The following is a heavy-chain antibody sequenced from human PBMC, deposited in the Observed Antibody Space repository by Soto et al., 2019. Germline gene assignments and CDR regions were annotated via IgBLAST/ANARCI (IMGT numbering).Heavy chain of an antibody. D-gene: IGHD3-10*01. CDR1: GYTFTHYA. V-gene: IGHV1-2*02. CDR3: ATLWFGELLGAGPQTSIDY. CDR2: INPNSGGT. J-gene: IGHJ4*02. Sequence: GASVKVSCKASGYTFTHYAIHWVRQAPGQGLEWMGGINPNSGGTNYAQKFQGRVTMTRDTSISTAYMELSRLRSDDTAVYYCATLWFGELLGAGPQTSIDYWGQGTLVTVSS.